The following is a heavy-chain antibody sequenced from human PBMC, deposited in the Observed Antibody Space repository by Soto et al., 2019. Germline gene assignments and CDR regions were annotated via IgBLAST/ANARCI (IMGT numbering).Heavy chain of an antibody. D-gene: IGHD6-6*01. Sequence: QVQLQQWGAGLLKPSKTLSLTCGVYGGSFSGYYWSWIRQPPGKGLEWIGEVSHSGSTNYNPSLKSRVTISVDTSKNHFSLKVSSVTAADTGVYYCARSNPSRPDYWGQGTLVTVSS. CDR3: ARSNPSRPDY. CDR2: VSHSGST. CDR1: GGSFSGYY. J-gene: IGHJ4*02. V-gene: IGHV4-34*02.